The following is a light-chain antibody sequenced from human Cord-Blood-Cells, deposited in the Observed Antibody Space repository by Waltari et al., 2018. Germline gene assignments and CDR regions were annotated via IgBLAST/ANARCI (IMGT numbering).Light chain of an antibody. CDR1: SSDVGGYNY. CDR3: SSYTSSSTYV. CDR2: EVS. V-gene: IGLV2-14*01. J-gene: IGLJ1*01. Sequence: QSALTQPASVSGSPGQSITISCPGTSSDVGGYNYVSWYQQHPGKAPKLMVYEVSNRPSGVASRFSGSKSGNTASRTISGLQAEDEADYYCSSYTSSSTYVFGTGTKVTVL.